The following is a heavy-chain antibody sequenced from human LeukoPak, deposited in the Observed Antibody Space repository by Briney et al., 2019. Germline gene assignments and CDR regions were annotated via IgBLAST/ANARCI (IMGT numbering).Heavy chain of an antibody. J-gene: IGHJ3*02. D-gene: IGHD3-10*01. CDR3: ARDHRGDDAFDI. CDR2: IYSGGST. Sequence: GGSLRLSFAASGFTVSSNYMSWVRQAPGKGLEWVSVIYSGGSTYYADSVKGRFTISRDNSKNTLYLQMNSLRAEDTAVYYCARDHRGDDAFDIWGQGTMVTVSS. CDR1: GFTVSSNY. V-gene: IGHV3-53*01.